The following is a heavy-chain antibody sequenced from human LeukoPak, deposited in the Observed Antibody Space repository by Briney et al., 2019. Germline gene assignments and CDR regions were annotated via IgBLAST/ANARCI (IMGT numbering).Heavy chain of an antibody. J-gene: IGHJ4*02. D-gene: IGHD6-13*01. CDR1: GFTFSSHW. Sequence: GGSLRLSCTGSGFTFSSHWMSWVRQAPGRGLEWVANIKEDGSETYYLDSVKGRFTISRDNAKNSLYLQMNSLRAEDTAVYYCARYSSSWRYYFDYWGQGTLVTVSS. CDR3: ARYSSSWRYYFDY. CDR2: IKEDGSET. V-gene: IGHV3-7*01.